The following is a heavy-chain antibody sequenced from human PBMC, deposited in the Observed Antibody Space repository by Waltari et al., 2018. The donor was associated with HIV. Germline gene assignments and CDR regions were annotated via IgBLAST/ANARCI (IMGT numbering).Heavy chain of an antibody. CDR3: TRLRHYYDSSGYFFTDV. CDR1: GFTVSGSD. J-gene: IGHJ6*02. D-gene: IGHD3-22*01. CDR2: IRSKANSYAT. Sequence: EVQLVESGGGLVQPGGSLKLSCAASGFTVSGSDRHWVRQASGKGLGWVGRIRSKANSYATAYAASVKGRFTISRDDSKNTAYLQMNSLKTEDTAVYYCTRLRHYYDSSGYFFTDVWGQGTTVTVSS. V-gene: IGHV3-73*02.